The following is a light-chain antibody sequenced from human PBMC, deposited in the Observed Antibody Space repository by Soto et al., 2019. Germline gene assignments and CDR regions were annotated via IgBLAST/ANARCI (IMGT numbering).Light chain of an antibody. Sequence: ETMLTQSPGTLSLSPGERATLSSRASQTIRSNYLAWYRQTPGQAPRLLIYGASNRANGIADRVSGSGSGTDFSLIISRLEPEDFALYYCQQYGSSPWTFGQGTKVEIK. CDR3: QQYGSSPWT. CDR1: QTIRSNY. CDR2: GAS. J-gene: IGKJ1*01. V-gene: IGKV3-20*01.